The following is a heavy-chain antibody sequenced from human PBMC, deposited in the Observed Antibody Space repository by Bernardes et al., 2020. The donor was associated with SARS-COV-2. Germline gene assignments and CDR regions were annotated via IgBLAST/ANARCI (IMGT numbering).Heavy chain of an antibody. CDR1: GFTFSGYW. CDR2: INSDGGSA. V-gene: IGHV3-74*03. CDR3: ARGYCSTTSCIFDY. D-gene: IGHD2-2*01. J-gene: IGHJ4*02. Sequence: GGSLRLSCAASGFTFSGYWMHWVRQAPGKGLVWVSRINSDGGSATYADSVKGRFIISRDNAKNTLYLQMNSLRAEDTAVYYCARGYCSTTSCIFDYWGQGTLVTVSS.